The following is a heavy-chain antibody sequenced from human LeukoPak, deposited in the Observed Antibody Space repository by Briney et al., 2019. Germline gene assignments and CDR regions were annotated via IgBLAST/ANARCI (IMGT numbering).Heavy chain of an antibody. Sequence: SQTLSLTCTVSGGPVSSSTYSWGWIRQPPGKGLEWIGNIYYSGSTYYNPSLKSRVTMSVDTSNNQFSLKMHSVTAADTAVYFCARLSKGRFFDYIFDYWGQGTLVTVSS. CDR3: ARLSKGRFFDYIFDY. CDR2: IYYSGST. V-gene: IGHV4-39*01. D-gene: IGHD3-9*01. CDR1: GGPVSSSTYS. J-gene: IGHJ4*02.